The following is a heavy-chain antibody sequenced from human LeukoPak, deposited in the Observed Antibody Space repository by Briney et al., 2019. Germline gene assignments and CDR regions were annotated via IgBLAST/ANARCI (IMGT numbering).Heavy chain of an antibody. CDR1: GGSISGDGYH. CDR2: INHSGSS. Sequence: SETLSLTCSVSGGSISGDGYHWGWIRRPPGKGLEWIGEINHSGSSNYSPSLKSRVTISLDTSKNQFSLKLTSITAADTAVYYCARGPMRSWFDPWGQGTLVTVSS. CDR3: ARGPMRSWFDP. J-gene: IGHJ5*02. V-gene: IGHV4-39*07.